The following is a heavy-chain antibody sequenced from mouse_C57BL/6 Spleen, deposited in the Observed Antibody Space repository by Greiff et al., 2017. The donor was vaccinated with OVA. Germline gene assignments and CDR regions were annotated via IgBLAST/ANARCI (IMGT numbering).Heavy chain of an antibody. Sequence: VQLQQPGAELVMPGASVKLSCKASGYTFTSYWMHWVKQRPGQGLEWIGEIDPSDSYTNYNQKFKGKSTLTVDKSSSTAYMQLSSLTSEDSADYYCARKGLPYYFDYWGQGTTLTVSS. CDR1: GYTFTSYW. D-gene: IGHD5-5*01. CDR3: ARKGLPYYFDY. CDR2: IDPSDSYT. J-gene: IGHJ2*01. V-gene: IGHV1-69*01.